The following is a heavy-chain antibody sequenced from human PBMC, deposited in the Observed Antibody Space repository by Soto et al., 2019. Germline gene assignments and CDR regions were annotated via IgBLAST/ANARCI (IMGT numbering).Heavy chain of an antibody. D-gene: IGHD2-15*01. Sequence: EVHLVESGGGLIQPGGSLTLSCAASGFAVSNTYMSWVRQAPGRGLEWVSFIYSDGTTCYADSVKGRFTISRDTSKHTLSLKMYGLRAEDTAVYYCARDCSGGSCYPALGAWGQGTLVTVSS. J-gene: IGHJ5*02. V-gene: IGHV3-53*01. CDR3: ARDCSGGSCYPALGA. CDR1: GFAVSNTY. CDR2: IYSDGTT.